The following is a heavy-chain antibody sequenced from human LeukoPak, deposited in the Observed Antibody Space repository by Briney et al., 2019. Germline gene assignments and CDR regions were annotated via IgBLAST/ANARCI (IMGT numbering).Heavy chain of an antibody. Sequence: SETLSLTCAVYGGSFSGYYWSWIRQPPGKGLEGIGEINHSGSTNYNPSLKSRVTISVDTSKNQFSLKLSSVTAADTAVYYCARGMYYFSQYFDYSGQGTLVTVSS. CDR1: GGSFSGYY. J-gene: IGHJ4*02. CDR2: INHSGST. V-gene: IGHV4-34*01. CDR3: ARGMYYFSQYFDY. D-gene: IGHD3-10*01.